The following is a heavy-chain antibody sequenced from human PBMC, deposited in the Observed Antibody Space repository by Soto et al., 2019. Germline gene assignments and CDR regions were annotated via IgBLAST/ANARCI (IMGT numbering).Heavy chain of an antibody. CDR3: AKDGVARTGDWDWFDP. D-gene: IGHD6-19*01. CDR2: IHGEGAGT. Sequence: EVQLLESGGGLVQPGGSVRLSCAASGFTFRNYAMTWVRQAPGKGLEWVSSIHGEGAGTYYADSVKGRFTVSRDDSKETLYLQMSRLRVDDTAVYYCAKDGVARTGDWDWFDPWGQGTLVTVAS. CDR1: GFTFRNYA. V-gene: IGHV3-23*01. J-gene: IGHJ5*02.